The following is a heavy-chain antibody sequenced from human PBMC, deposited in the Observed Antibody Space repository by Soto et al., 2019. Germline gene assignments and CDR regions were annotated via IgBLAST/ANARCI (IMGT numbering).Heavy chain of an antibody. J-gene: IGHJ4*02. CDR3: ARSCSGGSCYGWDY. CDR2: IIPIFGTA. D-gene: IGHD2-15*01. Sequence: QVQLVQSGAEVKKPGSSVKVSCKASGGTFSSYAISWVRQAPGQGLEWMGGIIPIFGTANYAQKFQGRVTITADESTSTAYMEPSSLRSEDTAVYYCARSCSGGSCYGWDYWGQGTLVTVSS. CDR1: GGTFSSYA. V-gene: IGHV1-69*12.